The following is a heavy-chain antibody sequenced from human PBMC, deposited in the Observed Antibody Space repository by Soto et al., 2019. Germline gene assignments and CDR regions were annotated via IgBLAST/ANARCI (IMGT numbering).Heavy chain of an antibody. CDR3: ARYVADITSSYQDLPEEYYYGMDV. V-gene: IGHV1-69*01. D-gene: IGHD2-2*01. CDR2: IIPIFGSP. CDR1: GGTFSTYA. J-gene: IGHJ6*02. Sequence: QEQLVQSGAEIKKPGSSVKISCEASGGTFSTYAFSWVRQAPGQGLEWMGGIIPIFGSPRYAQKFQGRVTITADEFLSTAYMELSSLRSDDTAVYYCARYVADITSSYQDLPEEYYYGMDVWGQGTTFTVSS.